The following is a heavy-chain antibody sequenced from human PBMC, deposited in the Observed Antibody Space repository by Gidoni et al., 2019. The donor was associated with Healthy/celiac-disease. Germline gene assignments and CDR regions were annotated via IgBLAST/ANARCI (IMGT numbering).Heavy chain of an antibody. D-gene: IGHD6-19*01. V-gene: IGHV4-59*01. CDR3: AISDSSGWYYFDY. CDR2: IYYSGST. CDR1: GGSISSYY. J-gene: IGHJ4*02. Sequence: QVQLQESGPGLVKPSETLSLPCTVSGGSISSYYWSWIRQPPGKGLEWIGYIYYSGSTNYNPSLKSRVTISVDTSKNQFSLKLSSVTAADTAVYYCAISDSSGWYYFDYWGQGTLVTVSS.